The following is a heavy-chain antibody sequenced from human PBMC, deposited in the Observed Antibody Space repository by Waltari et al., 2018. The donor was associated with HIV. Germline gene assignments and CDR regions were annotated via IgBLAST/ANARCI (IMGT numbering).Heavy chain of an antibody. D-gene: IGHD1-26*01. CDR1: GFTFSNYG. CDR3: AKDGSYFDLDY. Sequence: QVQLVESGGGVVQPGGALGLSCAASGFTFSNYGMHWVRQAPGKGLEWVAFIRYDGSNKDYADSVKGRFTISRDNSKNTLYLQMNSLRVEDTAVYYCAKDGSYFDLDYWGQGTLVTVSS. V-gene: IGHV3-30*02. CDR2: IRYDGSNK. J-gene: IGHJ4*02.